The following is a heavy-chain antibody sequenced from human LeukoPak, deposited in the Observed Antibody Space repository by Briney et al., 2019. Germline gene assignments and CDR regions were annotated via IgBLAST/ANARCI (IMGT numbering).Heavy chain of an antibody. CDR3: ARVQSSSSWYVVRAYYYYGMDV. V-gene: IGHV3-48*04. CDR2: ISISSSTI. Sequence: GGSLRLSCAASGFTFSSYSMNWVRQAPGKGLEWVSYISISSSTIYYADSVKGRFTISRDNAKNSLYLQMNSLRAEDTAVYYCARVQSSSSWYVVRAYYYYGMDVWGQGTTVTVSS. CDR1: GFTFSSYS. D-gene: IGHD6-13*01. J-gene: IGHJ6*02.